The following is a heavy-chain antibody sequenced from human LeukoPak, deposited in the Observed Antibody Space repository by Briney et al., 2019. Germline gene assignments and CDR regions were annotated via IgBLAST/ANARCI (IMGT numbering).Heavy chain of an antibody. CDR3: ARRTTGTHADAFDI. J-gene: IGHJ3*02. V-gene: IGHV4-39*01. Sequence: SETLSLTCTVSGGSISSSSYYWGWIRQPPGKGLEWIGSIYYSGTTYYNPSLKSRVTISVDTSKNQFSLKLSSMTATDTAVYYCARRTTGTHADAFDIWGQGTKVTVSS. CDR2: IYYSGTT. CDR1: GGSISSSSYY. D-gene: IGHD1-14*01.